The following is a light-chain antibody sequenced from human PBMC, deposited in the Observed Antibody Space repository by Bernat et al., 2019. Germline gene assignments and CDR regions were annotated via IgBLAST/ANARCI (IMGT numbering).Light chain of an antibody. J-gene: IGLJ3*02. CDR2: SNN. Sequence: QSVLTQPPSASGTPGQRVTIPCSGSSSNIGSNTVNWYQHLPVTAPKLLIYSNNQRPSGVPNRFSGSKSGTSASLAISGLQSEDEADYYCAAWDDSLNGRVFGGGTKLTVL. V-gene: IGLV1-44*01. CDR1: SSNIGSNT. CDR3: AAWDDSLNGRV.